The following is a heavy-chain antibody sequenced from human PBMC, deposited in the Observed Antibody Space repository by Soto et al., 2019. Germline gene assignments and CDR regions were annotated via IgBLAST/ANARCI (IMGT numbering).Heavy chain of an antibody. D-gene: IGHD1-26*01. CDR3: ARLNSATYYGFLDY. CDR1: GFPFSSYE. V-gene: IGHV3-48*03. CDR2: ISSSGNNM. Sequence: EVQLVESGGGLVQPGGSLRLTCAASGFPFSSYEMNWVRQAPGKGLEWVAYISSSGNNMYNADSVKGRFTISRDNAKKSLYLEMSSLRAEDTAVYYCARLNSATYYGFLDYWGPGTLVSVSS. J-gene: IGHJ4*02.